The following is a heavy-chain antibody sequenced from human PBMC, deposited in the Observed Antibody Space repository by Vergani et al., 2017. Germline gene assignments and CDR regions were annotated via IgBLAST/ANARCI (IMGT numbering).Heavy chain of an antibody. CDR3: ARSLDY. CDR1: GFNFKNNW. J-gene: IGHJ4*02. CDR2: IKQDGSEK. Sequence: EVQLVESGGGLVQPGGSLRLSCAASGFNFKNNWMSWVRQAPGKGLEWVANIKQDGSEKFYVDSVKGRFTISRDNAKNSVYLQMNSLRAEDTAVYFCARSLDYWGQGTLVTVSS. V-gene: IGHV3-7*01.